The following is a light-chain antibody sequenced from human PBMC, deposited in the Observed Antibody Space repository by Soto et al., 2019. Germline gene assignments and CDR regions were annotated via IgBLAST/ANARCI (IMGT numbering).Light chain of an antibody. CDR2: EVS. Sequence: QSALTQPPSTSGSPGQSVTISCTGTSSDVGGYNYVSWYQQHPGKAPKLMIYEVSKRPSGVPDRFSGSKSGNTASLTVSGLQAEHEADYYCSSYAGSLVVFGGGTQLTVL. V-gene: IGLV2-8*01. CDR1: SSDVGGYNY. J-gene: IGLJ2*01. CDR3: SSYAGSLVV.